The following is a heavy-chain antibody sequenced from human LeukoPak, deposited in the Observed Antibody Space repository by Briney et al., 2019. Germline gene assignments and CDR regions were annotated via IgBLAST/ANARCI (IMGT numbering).Heavy chain of an antibody. CDR1: GYTFTDYY. D-gene: IGHD1-14*01. V-gene: IGHV1-2*02. J-gene: IGHJ6*03. CDR2: INPNSGGT. CDR3: ARGVAGVYFYYYMDV. Sequence: WASVKVSCKASGYTFTDYYMHWVRQAPGQGLEWMGWINPNSGGTNYAQKFQGTVTMTRDTSISTAYMELSSLRSDDTAVYYCARGVAGVYFYYYMDVWGKGTTVTVSS.